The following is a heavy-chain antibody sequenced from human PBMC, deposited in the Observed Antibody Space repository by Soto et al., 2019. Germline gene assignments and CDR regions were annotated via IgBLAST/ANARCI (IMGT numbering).Heavy chain of an antibody. CDR2: INPSGGST. J-gene: IGHJ4*02. V-gene: IGHV1-46*01. CDR3: ASRIVATTPSGGWYYDY. D-gene: IGHD5-12*01. Sequence: ASVKVSCKASGYTFTSYYMHWVRQAPGQGLEWMGIINPSGGSTSYAQKFQGRVTMTRDTSTSTVYMELSSLRSEDTAVYYCASRIVATTPSGGWYYDYWGQGTLVTVSS. CDR1: GYTFTSYY.